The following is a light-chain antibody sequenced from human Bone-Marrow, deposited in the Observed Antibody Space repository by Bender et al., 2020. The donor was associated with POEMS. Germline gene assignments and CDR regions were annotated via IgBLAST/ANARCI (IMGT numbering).Light chain of an antibody. CDR2: SSH. CDR1: SSNIGAHA. Sequence: QSVLTQPPSASGTPGQRVTISCSGGSSNIGAHAVNWYQHLPGPAPKLLIYSSHRRPSEVPDRFSGSRSGTSASLAISGLPSEDEADYYCAVWDDSLNGWVFGGGTKLTVL. J-gene: IGLJ3*02. CDR3: AVWDDSLNGWV. V-gene: IGLV1-44*01.